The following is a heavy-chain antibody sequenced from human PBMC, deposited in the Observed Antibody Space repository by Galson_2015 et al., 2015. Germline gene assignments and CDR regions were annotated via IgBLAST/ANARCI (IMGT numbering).Heavy chain of an antibody. Sequence: SLRLSCAASGFTFSSYAMHWVRQAPGKGLEWVAVISYDGSDKYYADSVKGRFTISRDNSKNTLYLQMNNLGPEDTAVYYCAREPESGFVWGQGTLVTVSS. J-gene: IGHJ4*02. CDR2: ISYDGSDK. V-gene: IGHV3-30-3*01. CDR1: GFTFSSYA. CDR3: AREPESGFV.